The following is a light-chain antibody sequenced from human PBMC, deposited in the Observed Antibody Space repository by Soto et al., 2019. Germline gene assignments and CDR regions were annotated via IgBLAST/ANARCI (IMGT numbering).Light chain of an antibody. CDR2: DNN. CDR3: GTWDSSLSAYV. CDR1: SSNIRNNY. Sequence: QSVLTQPPSVSAAPRQKVTISCSGSSSNIRNNYVSWYQQLPGTAPKLLIYDNNKRPSGIPDRFSGSKSGTSATLGITGLQTGDEADYYCGTWDSSLSAYVVGTG. V-gene: IGLV1-51*01. J-gene: IGLJ1*01.